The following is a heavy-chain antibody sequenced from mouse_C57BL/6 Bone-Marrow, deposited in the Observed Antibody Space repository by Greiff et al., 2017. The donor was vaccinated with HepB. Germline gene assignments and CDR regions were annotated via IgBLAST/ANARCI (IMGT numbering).Heavy chain of an antibody. Sequence: VQLKESGGGLVKPGGSLKLSCAASGFTFSDYGMHWVRQAPEKGLEWVAYISSGSSTIYYADTVKGRFTISRDNAKNTLFLQMTSLRSEDTAMYYCALYDYWYFDVWGTGTTVTVSS. CDR2: ISSGSSTI. V-gene: IGHV5-17*01. CDR3: ALYDYWYFDV. D-gene: IGHD2-3*01. J-gene: IGHJ1*03. CDR1: GFTFSDYG.